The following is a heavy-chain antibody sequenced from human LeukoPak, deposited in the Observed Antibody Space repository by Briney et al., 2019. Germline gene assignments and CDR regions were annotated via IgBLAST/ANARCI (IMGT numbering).Heavy chain of an antibody. CDR1: GYTFTDYY. J-gene: IGHJ6*02. D-gene: IGHD6-13*01. V-gene: IGHV1-2*02. Sequence: ASVKVSCKASGYTFTDYYMHWVRQAPGQGLEWMGWINPNSGGTNYAQKFQGRVTMTTDTSISTAYMEVSRLRSDDTAVYYCARVRIGQQLDKYYYYAMDLWGQGTTVTVSS. CDR2: INPNSGGT. CDR3: ARVRIGQQLDKYYYYAMDL.